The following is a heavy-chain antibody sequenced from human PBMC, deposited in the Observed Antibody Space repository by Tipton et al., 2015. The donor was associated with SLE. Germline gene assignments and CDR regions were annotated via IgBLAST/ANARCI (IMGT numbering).Heavy chain of an antibody. V-gene: IGHV3-23*03. CDR3: AKDRGYSGYDLAY. D-gene: IGHD5-12*01. CDR2: IYSGGST. CDR1: GFTFSGNA. Sequence: SLRLSCAASGFTFSGNAMTWVRQAPGKGLEWVSVIYSGGSTYYADSVKGRFTISRDNSKNTLYLQMNSLRTEDTAVYYCAKDRGYSGYDLAYWGQGTLVTVSS. J-gene: IGHJ4*02.